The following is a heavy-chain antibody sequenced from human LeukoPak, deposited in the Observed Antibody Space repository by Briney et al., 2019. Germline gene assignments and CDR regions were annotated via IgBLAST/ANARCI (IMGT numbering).Heavy chain of an antibody. J-gene: IGHJ6*02. CDR1: GFTFSSYG. CDR2: ISYDGSNK. D-gene: IGHD4-17*01. Sequence: GGSLRLSCAASGFTFSSYGMHWVRQAPGKGLEWVAVISYDGSNKYYADSVKGRFTISRDNSKNTLYLQMNSPRAEDTAVYYCAKEVRTTVTTMGMDVWGQGTTVTVSS. CDR3: AKEVRTTVTTMGMDV. V-gene: IGHV3-30*18.